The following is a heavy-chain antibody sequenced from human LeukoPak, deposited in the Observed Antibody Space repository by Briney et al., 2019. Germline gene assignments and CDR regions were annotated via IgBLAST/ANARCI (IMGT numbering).Heavy chain of an antibody. CDR3: ARVKVGATYYFDY. V-gene: IGHV4-38-2*02. Sequence: SETLSLTCTVSAYSISSGYYWGWIRQPPGKGLEWIGSIYHSGSTYYNPSLKRRVTISVDTSKNQFSLKLSSVTAADTAVYYSARVKVGATYYFDYWGQGTLVTVSS. CDR1: AYSISSGYY. J-gene: IGHJ4*02. D-gene: IGHD1-26*01. CDR2: IYHSGST.